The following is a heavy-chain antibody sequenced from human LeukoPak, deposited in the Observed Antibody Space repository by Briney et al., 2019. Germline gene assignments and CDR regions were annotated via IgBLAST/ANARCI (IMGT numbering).Heavy chain of an antibody. CDR3: ARADPLMWYFDY. D-gene: IGHD2-21*01. J-gene: IGHJ4*02. CDR2: IIPIFGTA. Sequence: SVEVSCKASGGTFSSYAISWVRQAPGQGLEWMGGIIPIFGTANYAQKFQGRVTITTDESTSTAYMELSSLRSEDTAVYYCARADPLMWYFDYWGQGTLVTVSS. V-gene: IGHV1-69*05. CDR1: GGTFSSYA.